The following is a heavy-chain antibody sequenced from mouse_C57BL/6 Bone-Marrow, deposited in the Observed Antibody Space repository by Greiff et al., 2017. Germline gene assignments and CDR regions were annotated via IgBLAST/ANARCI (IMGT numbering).Heavy chain of an antibody. CDR1: GFSFNTYA. CDR3: TPATGAFAY. CDR2: IRSKSNNYAT. J-gene: IGHJ3*01. Sequence: EVKLQESGGGLVQPKGSLKLSCAASGFSFNTYAMNWVRQAPGKGLEWVARIRSKSNNYATYYADSVKDRFTISRDDSESMLYLQMNNLKTEDTAMYYCTPATGAFAYWGQGTLVTVSA. V-gene: IGHV10-1*01. D-gene: IGHD4-1*02.